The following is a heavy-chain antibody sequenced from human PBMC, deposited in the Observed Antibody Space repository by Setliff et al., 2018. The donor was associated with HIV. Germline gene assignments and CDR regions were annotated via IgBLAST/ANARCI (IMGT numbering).Heavy chain of an antibody. Sequence: SETLSLTCTVSGVSVSSGGYYWSWIRQHPGKGLEWIGYVFYTGSTNYNPSLKSRVTLSVDTSKHQFSLKLSSVTAADTAVYYCARVQMAYAAFDVWGQGTMVTVSS. CDR1: GVSVSSGGYY. D-gene: IGHD4-17*01. J-gene: IGHJ3*01. CDR2: VFYTGST. CDR3: ARVQMAYAAFDV. V-gene: IGHV4-61*08.